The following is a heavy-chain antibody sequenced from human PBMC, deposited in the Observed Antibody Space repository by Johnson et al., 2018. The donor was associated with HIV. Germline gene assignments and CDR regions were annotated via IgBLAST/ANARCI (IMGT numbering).Heavy chain of an antibody. CDR2: TWYDASYK. D-gene: IGHD6-19*01. Sequence: QVQLVESGGGLVQSGGSLRLSCAASGFTVSSNYMSWVRQAPGKGLEWVAVTWYDASYKYCTDSVKGRFTMSRYNSKNSLYLQMNSLRAEDTAVYYCAKGGGSGWSDAFDIWGQGTMVTVSS. J-gene: IGHJ3*02. CDR3: AKGGGSGWSDAFDI. CDR1: GFTVSSNY. V-gene: IGHV3-33*06.